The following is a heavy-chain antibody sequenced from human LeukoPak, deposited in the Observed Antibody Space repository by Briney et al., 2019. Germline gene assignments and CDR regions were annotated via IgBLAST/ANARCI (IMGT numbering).Heavy chain of an antibody. CDR2: VNPSGGST. CDR3: ARLLRGVTPDAFDI. Sequence: GASVKVSCKASGYTFTSYYMHWVRQAPGQGLEWMGIVNPSGGSTSYAQKFQGRVTMARDMSTSTVYMELSSLRSEDTAVYYCARLLRGVTPDAFDIWGQGTMVTVSS. J-gene: IGHJ3*02. D-gene: IGHD4-23*01. CDR1: GYTFTSYY. V-gene: IGHV1-46*01.